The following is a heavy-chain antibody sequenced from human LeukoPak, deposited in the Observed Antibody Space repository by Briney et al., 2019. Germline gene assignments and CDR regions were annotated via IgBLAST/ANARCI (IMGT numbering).Heavy chain of an antibody. CDR1: GGSISSGDYY. D-gene: IGHD3-3*01. V-gene: IGHV4-30-4*08. J-gene: IGHJ4*02. CDR2: IYYSGST. CDR3: ASTLDFWSGYYHAY. Sequence: SETLSLTCTVSGGSISSGDYYWSWIRQPPGKGLEWIGYIYYSGSTYYNPSLKSRVTISVDTSKNQSSLKLSSVTAADTAVYYCASTLDFWSGYYHAYWGQGTRVTVSS.